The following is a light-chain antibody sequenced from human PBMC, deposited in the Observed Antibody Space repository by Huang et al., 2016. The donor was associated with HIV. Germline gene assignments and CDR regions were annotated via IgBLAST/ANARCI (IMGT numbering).Light chain of an antibody. CDR3: QKYNSAPRT. J-gene: IGKJ3*01. CDR1: QGIANH. V-gene: IGKV1-27*01. Sequence: DIQMTQSPFSLSASVGDRVTISCRASQGIANHLAWYQQRPGKAPKLLIYAAPALQSGVPSRFSGSGSGTEFTLTISSLQPEDVATYFCQKYNSAPRTFGPGTKVEIK. CDR2: AAP.